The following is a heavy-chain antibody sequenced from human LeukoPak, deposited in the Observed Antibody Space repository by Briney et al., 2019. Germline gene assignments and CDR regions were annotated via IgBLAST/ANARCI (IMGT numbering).Heavy chain of an antibody. J-gene: IGHJ4*02. CDR3: ARQGVTYDY. CDR2: ISSSSSAM. Sequence: GGSLRLSCAASGFTFSSYSMNWVRQAPGKGLEWASYISSSSSAMYYTDSVKGRFTISRDNAKNSLYLQMNSLRAEDTAVYYCARQGVTYDYWGQGTLVTVSS. CDR1: GFTFSSYS. D-gene: IGHD4-23*01. V-gene: IGHV3-48*01.